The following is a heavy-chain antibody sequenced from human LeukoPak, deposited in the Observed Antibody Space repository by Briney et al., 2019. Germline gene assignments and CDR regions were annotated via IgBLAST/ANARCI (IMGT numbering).Heavy chain of an antibody. CDR2: MNPNSGNT. CDR1: GYTFTSYD. D-gene: IGHD6-19*01. J-gene: IGHJ4*02. CDR3: ARAIAVAGKIDY. V-gene: IGHV1-8*01. Sequence: APVKVSCKASGYTFTSYDINWVRQATGQGLEWMGWMNPNSGNTGYAQKFQGRVTMTRNTSISTAYMELSSLRSEDTAVYYCARAIAVAGKIDYWGQGTLVTVSS.